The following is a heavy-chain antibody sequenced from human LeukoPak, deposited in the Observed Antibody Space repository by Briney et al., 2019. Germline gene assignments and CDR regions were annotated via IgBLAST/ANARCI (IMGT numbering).Heavy chain of an antibody. CDR3: AKSLAAEGYYYDSSGYLN. J-gene: IGHJ4*02. CDR2: ISNSGAST. D-gene: IGHD3-22*01. V-gene: IGHV3-23*01. Sequence: GGSLRLSCAASGFTFSSYGMSWVRQAPGKGLEWVSAISNSGASTYHADSVKGRFTISRDNSKNTLSLQMNSLRAEDTAVYYCAKSLAAEGYYYDSSGYLNWGRGTLVTVSS. CDR1: GFTFSSYG.